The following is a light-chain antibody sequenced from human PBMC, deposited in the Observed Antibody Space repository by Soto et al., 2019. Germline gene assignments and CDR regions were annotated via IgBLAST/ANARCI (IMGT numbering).Light chain of an antibody. CDR3: QQYSTCSWT. CDR2: DAS. Sequence: DIQMTQSPSTLSASIGDRVTITCRASHSIDRWLAWYQQKQGKAPKLLIYDASTLERGVLSRFSGSRSGTEFYLTISGLQLDDFATYYCQQYSTCSWTFGQGTKVDMK. V-gene: IGKV1-5*01. CDR1: HSIDRW. J-gene: IGKJ1*01.